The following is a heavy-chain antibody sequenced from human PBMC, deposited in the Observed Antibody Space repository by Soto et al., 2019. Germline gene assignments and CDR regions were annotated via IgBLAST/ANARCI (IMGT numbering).Heavy chain of an antibody. V-gene: IGHV4-31*03. Sequence: PSETLSLTCTVSGGSISSGGYYWSWIRQHPGKGLEWIGYIYYSGSTYYNPSLKSRVTISVDTSKNQFSLKLSSVTAADTAVYYCARGPPLGYCSSTSCYTGVFDPWGQVTLVTFSS. J-gene: IGHJ5*02. CDR1: GGSISSGGYY. CDR2: IYYSGST. D-gene: IGHD2-2*02. CDR3: ARGPPLGYCSSTSCYTGVFDP.